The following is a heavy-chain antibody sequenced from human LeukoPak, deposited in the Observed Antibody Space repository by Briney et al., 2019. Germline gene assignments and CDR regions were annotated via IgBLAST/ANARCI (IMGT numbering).Heavy chain of an antibody. CDR3: AKIGSLSDASQSYDY. J-gene: IGHJ4*02. Sequence: GGSLRLSCAASGFTFSSYAMSWVRQAPGKGLERVSAISGSGGSTYYADSVKGRFTISRDNSKNTLYLQMSSLRAEDTAVYYCAKIGSLSDASQSYDYWGQGTLVTVSS. D-gene: IGHD3-10*01. CDR2: ISGSGGST. V-gene: IGHV3-23*01. CDR1: GFTFSSYA.